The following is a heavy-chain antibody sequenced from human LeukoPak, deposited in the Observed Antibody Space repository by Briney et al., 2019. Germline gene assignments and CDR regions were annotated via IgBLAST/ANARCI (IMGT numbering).Heavy chain of an antibody. CDR2: INSDGSST. CDR3: ARVRSDYSSSSPPDY. V-gene: IGHV3-74*01. Sequence: GGSLRLSCAASGFTFSSYWMHWVRQAPGKGLVWVSRINSDGSSTSYADSVKGRFTTSRDNAKNTLYLQMNSLRPEDTAIYYCARVRSDYSSSSPPDYWGQGTPVTVSS. D-gene: IGHD6-6*01. CDR1: GFTFSSYW. J-gene: IGHJ4*02.